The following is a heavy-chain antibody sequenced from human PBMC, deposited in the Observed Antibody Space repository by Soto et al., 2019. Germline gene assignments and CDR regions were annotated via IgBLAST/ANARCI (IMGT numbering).Heavy chain of an antibody. CDR1: GFTFSSYW. CDR3: GRGGSDSPMAPGH. D-gene: IGHD5-18*01. Sequence: GGSLRLSCAASGFTFSSYWMHWVRQAPGKGLVWVSRINPDGSATNYADSVKGRFTISRDNAKNTLYLQMNSLRAEDTAVFYCGRGGSDSPMAPGHWGQVTLVTVSS. CDR2: INPDGSAT. V-gene: IGHV3-74*01. J-gene: IGHJ4*02.